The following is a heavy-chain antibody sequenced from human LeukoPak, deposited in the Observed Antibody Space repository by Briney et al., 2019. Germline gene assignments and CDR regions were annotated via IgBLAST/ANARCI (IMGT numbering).Heavy chain of an antibody. V-gene: IGHV4-59*01. Sequence: PSETLSLTCTVSGGSISSYYWSWIRQPPGKGLEWIGYIYYSGSTNYNPSLKSRVTISVDTSKNQFSLKLSSVTAADTAVYYCARSSFNYYGSGSYLDYWGQGTLVTVSS. CDR1: GGSISSYY. CDR2: IYYSGST. CDR3: ARSSFNYYGSGSYLDY. D-gene: IGHD3-10*01. J-gene: IGHJ4*02.